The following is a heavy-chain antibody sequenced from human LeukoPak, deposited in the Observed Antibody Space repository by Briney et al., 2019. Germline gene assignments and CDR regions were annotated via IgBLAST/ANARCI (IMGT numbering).Heavy chain of an antibody. CDR1: GITFSRFA. D-gene: IGHD3-22*01. V-gene: IGHV3-23*01. CDR3: ARGPYYYDSSGYDY. J-gene: IGHJ4*02. Sequence: GGSLRLSCAASGITFSRFAMSWVRQAPGKGLEYVSGISNSGGITSHGDSVKGRFTISRDNAKNTLYLQMNSLRAEDTAVYYCARGPYYYDSSGYDYWGQGTLVTVSS. CDR2: ISNSGGIT.